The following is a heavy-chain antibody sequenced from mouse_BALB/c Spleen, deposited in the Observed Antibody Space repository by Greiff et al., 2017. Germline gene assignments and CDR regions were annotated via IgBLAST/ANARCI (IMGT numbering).Heavy chain of an antibody. Sequence: VHVKQSGAELVRSGASVKLSCTASGFNIKDYYMHWVKQRPEQGLEWIGWIDPENGDTEYAPKFQGKATMTADTSSNTAYLQLSSLTSEDTAVYYCNAAYYGNYEGFAYWGQGTLVTVSA. J-gene: IGHJ3*01. CDR1: GFNIKDYY. V-gene: IGHV14-4*02. CDR2: IDPENGDT. D-gene: IGHD2-10*01. CDR3: NAAYYGNYEGFAY.